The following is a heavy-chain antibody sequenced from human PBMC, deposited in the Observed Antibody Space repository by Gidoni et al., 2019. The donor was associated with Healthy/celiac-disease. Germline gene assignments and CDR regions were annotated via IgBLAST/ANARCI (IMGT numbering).Heavy chain of an antibody. Sequence: QVQLQQWGAGLLKPSETLSLTCAVYGGSFSGYYWSWIRQPPGKGLEWIGEINHSGSTNYNPSLKSRVTISVDTSKNQFSLKLSSVTAADTAVYYCARGGNYYGSGSYLRWFDPWGQGTLVTVSS. CDR2: INHSGST. CDR3: ARGGNYYGSGSYLRWFDP. CDR1: GGSFSGYY. D-gene: IGHD3-10*01. J-gene: IGHJ5*02. V-gene: IGHV4-34*01.